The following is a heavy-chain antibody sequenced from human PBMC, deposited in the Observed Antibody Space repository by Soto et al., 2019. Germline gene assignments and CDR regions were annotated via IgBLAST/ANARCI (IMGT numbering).Heavy chain of an antibody. CDR2: IDNSGST. CDR3: ARGGQDFWSGPFDY. D-gene: IGHD3-3*01. CDR1: GGSISNYF. V-gene: IGHV4-4*07. Sequence: PSETLSLTCTVSGGSISNYFCNWIRQPAGKGLEWIGRIDNSGSTNYNPSLNSRITMSADTSRNQFSLKLNSVTAADTAVYYCARGGQDFWSGPFDYWGQGALVTVSS. J-gene: IGHJ4*02.